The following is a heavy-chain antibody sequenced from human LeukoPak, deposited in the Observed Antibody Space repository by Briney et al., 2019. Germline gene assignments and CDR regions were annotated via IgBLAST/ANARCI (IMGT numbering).Heavy chain of an antibody. CDR2: ISWNSGSI. J-gene: IGHJ3*02. D-gene: IGHD5-12*01. CDR1: GFTFDDYA. Sequence: PGGSLRLSCAASGFTFDDYAMHWVRQAPGKGLEWVSGISWNSGSIGYADSVKGRFTISRDNAKNSLYLQMNSLRAEDMALYYCAKAVVATTNSAFDIWGQGTMVTVSS. CDR3: AKAVVATTNSAFDI. V-gene: IGHV3-9*03.